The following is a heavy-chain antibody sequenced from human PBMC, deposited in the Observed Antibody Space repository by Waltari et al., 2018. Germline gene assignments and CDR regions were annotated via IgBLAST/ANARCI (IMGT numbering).Heavy chain of an antibody. CDR3: AKGKSSSGWYGGYDQ. V-gene: IGHV3-23*01. CDR1: EFIFSDYA. J-gene: IGHJ4*02. CDR2: ISITGGNT. D-gene: IGHD6-19*01. Sequence: ELQVLESGGGLMQPGDSLRISCAASEFIFSDYAMSWVRQAPGRELEWVSSISITGGNTRYADSVKGRFTVSRDNSKNVVFLQMNSLRDEDTALYFCAKGKSSSGWYGGYDQWGQGTLVSVSS.